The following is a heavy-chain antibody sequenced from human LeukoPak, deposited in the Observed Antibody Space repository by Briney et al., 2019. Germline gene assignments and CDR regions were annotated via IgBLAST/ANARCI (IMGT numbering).Heavy chain of an antibody. V-gene: IGHV4-59*11. CDR1: GGSISSHY. CDR2: IYYSGST. J-gene: IGHJ4*02. CDR3: ASRTVTTRIFGF. D-gene: IGHD4-11*01. Sequence: SETLSLTCTVSGGSISSHYWSWIRQPPGKGLEWIGYIYYSGSTNYNPSLKSRVTISVDTSKNQFSLKLSSVTAADTAVYYYASRTVTTRIFGFWGQGTLATVSS.